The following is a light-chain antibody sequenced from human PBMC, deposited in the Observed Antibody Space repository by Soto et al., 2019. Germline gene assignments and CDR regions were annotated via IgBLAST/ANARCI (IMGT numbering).Light chain of an antibody. CDR3: SSYTSSSTLV. CDR1: SEDVGGYDY. Sequence: QSVLTQPASVSGSPGQSITISCSGTSEDVGGYDYVSWYQHHPGKAPKLMISEVSNRPPGLSNRFSGSKSGSTASLTISGLKAEDEADYYCSSYTSSSTLVFGSGTKLNVL. CDR2: EVS. J-gene: IGLJ1*01. V-gene: IGLV2-14*01.